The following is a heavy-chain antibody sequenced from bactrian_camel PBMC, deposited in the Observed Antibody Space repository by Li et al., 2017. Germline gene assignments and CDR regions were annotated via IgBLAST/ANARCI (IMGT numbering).Heavy chain of an antibody. Sequence: VQLVESGGGSVQTGGSLRLSCASSGSIYGTLCTGWFRQALPGKEREGVAAIYFGAGTTYYADSVKGRFTISQDDAKNTVYLQMNSLKPEDTGVYYCVADAFRGCWNVLGYKYSGQGTQVTVS. CDR2: IYFGAGTT. CDR3: VADAFRGCWNVLGYKY. V-gene: IGHV3S40*01. J-gene: IGHJ4*01. D-gene: IGHD5*01. CDR1: GSIYGTLC.